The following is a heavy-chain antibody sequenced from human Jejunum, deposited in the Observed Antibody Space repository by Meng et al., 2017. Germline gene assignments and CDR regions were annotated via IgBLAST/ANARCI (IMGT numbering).Heavy chain of an antibody. D-gene: IGHD4-17*01. CDR2: ISGRGDNT. CDR1: GFTFSSA. Sequence: GSLKISCAASGFTFSSAMSWVRQAPGKGLEWVSSISGRGDNTDYADSVKGRFTISRDNSRNTLYLQMNSLRAEDTALYSCAKDSQWMTTVQYWGQGTLVTVSS. CDR3: AKDSQWMTTVQY. V-gene: IGHV3-23*01. J-gene: IGHJ4*02.